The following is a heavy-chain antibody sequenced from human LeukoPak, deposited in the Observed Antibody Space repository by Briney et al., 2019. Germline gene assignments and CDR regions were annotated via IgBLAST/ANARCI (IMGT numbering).Heavy chain of an antibody. CDR3: TRGTGSYYSLGY. CDR1: GFTFSSYW. Sequence: PGGSLRPSCAVSGFTFSSYWMHWVRQAPGKGLVWVSRINSDGSSTIYADSVQGRFTISRDNAKNTLYLQMNSLRAEDTAVYFCTRGTGSYYSLGYWGQGTLVTVSS. D-gene: IGHD3-10*01. V-gene: IGHV3-74*01. CDR2: INSDGSST. J-gene: IGHJ4*02.